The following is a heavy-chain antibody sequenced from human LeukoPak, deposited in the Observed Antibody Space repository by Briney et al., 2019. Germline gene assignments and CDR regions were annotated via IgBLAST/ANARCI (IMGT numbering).Heavy chain of an antibody. D-gene: IGHD2-21*01. Sequence: GWSLTLSCPASGFSFTAHWMRWVRQTAGRGVEWVANIEPDGGETNYVDFVKGRFTISRDNARNSLFLQMSSLTAEHTAVYYCARGVWSSRNAFDIGGEGAMVTVSS. V-gene: IGHV3-7*04. CDR1: GFSFTAHW. J-gene: IGHJ3*02. CDR3: ARGVWSSRNAFDI. CDR2: IEPDGGET.